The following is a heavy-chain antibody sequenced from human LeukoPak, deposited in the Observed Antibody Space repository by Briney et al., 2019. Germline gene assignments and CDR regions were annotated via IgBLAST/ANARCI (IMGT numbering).Heavy chain of an antibody. CDR1: GFTFSSYG. CDR2: ISYDGSNK. CDR3: AREIFNGFDI. J-gene: IGHJ3*02. Sequence: GGSLGLSSAASGFTFSSYGMHWVRQAPGKGLEWVAVISYDGSNKDYADSVKGRFTISRDNSKNTLFLQMNSLRAEDTAVYYCAREIFNGFDIWGQGTVATVSS. V-gene: IGHV3-30*19.